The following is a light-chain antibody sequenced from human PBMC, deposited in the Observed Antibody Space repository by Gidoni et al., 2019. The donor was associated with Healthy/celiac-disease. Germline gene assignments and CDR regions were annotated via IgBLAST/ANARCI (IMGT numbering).Light chain of an antibody. CDR1: QSASSSY. CDR2: GAS. V-gene: IGKV3-20*01. CDR3: QQYSSSPLT. Sequence: EIVLTQSPGTLSLSPGERATLSCRASQSASSSYLAWYQQKPGQAPRLLIYGASSRATGIPDRFSGSGSGTEFTLTISRLEPEDFAVYYCQQYSSSPLTFGGGTKVEIK. J-gene: IGKJ4*01.